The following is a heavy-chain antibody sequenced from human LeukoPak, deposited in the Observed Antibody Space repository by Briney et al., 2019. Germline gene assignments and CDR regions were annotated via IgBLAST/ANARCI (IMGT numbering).Heavy chain of an antibody. J-gene: IGHJ5*02. CDR2: IYHSGST. V-gene: IGHV4-38-2*01. CDR3: ARGPQVWYSVSPKGSCWFNP. CDR1: GYSISSGYY. D-gene: IGHD6-13*01. Sequence: SETLSLTCAVSGYSISSGYYWGWIRQPPGKGREWIGSIYHSGSTYYNPSLKSRVTISVDTSKNQFSLKLSSVTAADTAVYYCARGPQVWYSVSPKGSCWFNPSGQGT.